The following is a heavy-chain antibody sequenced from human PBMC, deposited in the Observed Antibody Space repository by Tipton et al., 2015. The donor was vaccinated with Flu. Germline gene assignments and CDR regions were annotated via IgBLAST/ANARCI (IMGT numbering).Heavy chain of an antibody. CDR2: IYYSGTT. CDR3: ARDLWNDRRAYYYYGVDV. V-gene: IGHV4-39*07. Sequence: LRLSCTVSGDSISTTIYYWGWVRQPPGKGLEWIGSIYYSGTTYYNPSLKSRVTISVDSSKNEFSLTLASLTAADTAVYYCARDLWNDRRAYYYYGVDVWGQGPIGH. J-gene: IGHJ6*02. D-gene: IGHD1-1*01. CDR1: GDSISTTIYY.